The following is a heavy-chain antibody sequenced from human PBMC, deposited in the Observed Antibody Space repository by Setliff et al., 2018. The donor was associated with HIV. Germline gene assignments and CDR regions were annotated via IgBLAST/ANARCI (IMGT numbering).Heavy chain of an antibody. J-gene: IGHJ4*02. V-gene: IGHV4-39*02. Sequence: SETLSLTCTVSGDSITRSTYYWGWIRQPPGKGLQWIGSIHYTGNTYSNPSLKSRVTIPVDASKNQISLKLTSVTAADTAIYFCAREADGIDYWGQGSLVTVSS. D-gene: IGHD2-15*01. CDR1: GDSITRSTYY. CDR2: IHYTGNT. CDR3: AREADGIDY.